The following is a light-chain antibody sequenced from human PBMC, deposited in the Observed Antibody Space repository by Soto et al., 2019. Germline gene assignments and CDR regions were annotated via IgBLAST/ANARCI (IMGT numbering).Light chain of an antibody. J-gene: IGKJ2*01. V-gene: IGKV3-20*01. Sequence: EIVLTQSPVTLSLSPGERATLSCRASQSVSSSNLAWYQQKTGQAPRLLIYGTSSRATGIPDRFSGSGSGTDVTLTISRLEPEAFAVYYCQQYGTSPPYTFGQGTKLEIK. CDR2: GTS. CDR3: QQYGTSPPYT. CDR1: QSVSSSN.